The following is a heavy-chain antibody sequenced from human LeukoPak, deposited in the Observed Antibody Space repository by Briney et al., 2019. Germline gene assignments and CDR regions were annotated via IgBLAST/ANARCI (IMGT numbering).Heavy chain of an antibody. CDR2: INPSGGST. D-gene: IGHD4-17*01. J-gene: IGHJ3*02. Sequence: GASVKVSCKASGYTFTGYYMHWVRQAPGQGLEWMGIINPSGGSTSYAQKFQGRVTMTRDMSTSTVYMELSSLRSEDTAVYYCARVVNSLASTVTTEVDGGDAFDIWGQGTMVTVSS. V-gene: IGHV1-46*01. CDR1: GYTFTGYY. CDR3: ARVVNSLASTVTTEVDGGDAFDI.